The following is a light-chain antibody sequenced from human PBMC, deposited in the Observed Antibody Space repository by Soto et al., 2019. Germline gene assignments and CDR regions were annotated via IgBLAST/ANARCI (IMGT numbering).Light chain of an antibody. CDR2: DVN. V-gene: IGLV2-11*01. CDR1: SSDVGDYNY. CDR3: CSYAGSYTWV. J-gene: IGLJ3*02. Sequence: QSALTQPRSVSGSPGQSVTISCTGASSDVGDYNYVSWYQQHPGKAPKLMIYDVNQRPSGVPDRFSGSKSGNTASLTISGLQAEDEADYYCCSYAGSYTWVFGGGTKVTVL.